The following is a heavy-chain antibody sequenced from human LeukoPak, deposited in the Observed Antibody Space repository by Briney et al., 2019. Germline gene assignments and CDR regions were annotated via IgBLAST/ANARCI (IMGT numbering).Heavy chain of an antibody. CDR3: ARASGVGHPQLPY. Sequence: GGSLRLSCAASGFTFSSYSMNWVRQAPGKGLEWVSYISSSSSTIYYADSVKGRFTISRDNAKNSLYLQMNSLRAEDTAVYYCARASGVGHPQLPYWGQGTLVTVSS. D-gene: IGHD6-19*01. J-gene: IGHJ4*02. V-gene: IGHV3-48*04. CDR1: GFTFSSYS. CDR2: ISSSSSTI.